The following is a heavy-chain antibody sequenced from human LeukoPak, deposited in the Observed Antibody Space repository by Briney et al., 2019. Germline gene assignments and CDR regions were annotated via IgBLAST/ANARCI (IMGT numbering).Heavy chain of an antibody. CDR2: LYYSGST. CDR3: ARGIIAAAGRSSWFDP. J-gene: IGHJ5*02. D-gene: IGHD6-13*01. CDR1: GGSISSSTFY. Sequence: SETLSLTCTVSGGSISSSTFYWGWIRQPPGKGLEWIGSLYYSGSTYYNPSLKSRVTISVDMSKNQFSLKLSSVTAADTAVYYCARGIIAAAGRSSWFDPWGQGTLVTVSS. V-gene: IGHV4-39*07.